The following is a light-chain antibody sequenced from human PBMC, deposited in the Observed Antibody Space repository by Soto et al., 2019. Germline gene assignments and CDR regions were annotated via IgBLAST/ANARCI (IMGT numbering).Light chain of an antibody. J-gene: IGKJ1*01. CDR2: KAS. CDR1: QSISSW. Sequence: DIQMTQSPSTLSASVGERVTITCRASQSISSWLAWYQQKPGKAPKLLIYKASSLESGVPSRFSGSGSGTEFTLTISSLQPDDFATYYCQQYNSYRTFVQGTKVEIK. CDR3: QQYNSYRT. V-gene: IGKV1-5*03.